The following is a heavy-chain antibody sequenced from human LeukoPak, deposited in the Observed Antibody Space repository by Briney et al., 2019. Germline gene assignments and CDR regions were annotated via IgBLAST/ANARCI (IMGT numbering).Heavy chain of an antibody. V-gene: IGHV3-48*03. D-gene: IGHD3-10*01. CDR3: ARDRGGFGELFGY. J-gene: IGHJ4*02. Sequence: GGSLRLSCAASGFTFSSYEMNWVRQAPGKGLEWVSYISSSGSTIYYADSVKGRFTISRDNAKNSLYLQMNSLRAEDPAVYYCARDRGGFGELFGYWGQGTLVTVSS. CDR2: ISSSGSTI. CDR1: GFTFSSYE.